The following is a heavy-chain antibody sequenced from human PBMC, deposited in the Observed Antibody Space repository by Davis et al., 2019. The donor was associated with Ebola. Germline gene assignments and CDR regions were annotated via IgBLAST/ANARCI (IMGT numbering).Heavy chain of an antibody. V-gene: IGHV3-74*01. CDR1: GFTFSSYW. CDR2: LNSDGSFT. CDR3: ARSSYQPDY. D-gene: IGHD2-2*01. Sequence: ESLKISCAASGFTFSSYWLHWVRQTPGKGLVWVSRLNSDGSFTDYADSVKGRFTISRDNARNTVSLQMNSLRAEDTALYYCARSSYQPDYWGQGTLVTVSS. J-gene: IGHJ4*02.